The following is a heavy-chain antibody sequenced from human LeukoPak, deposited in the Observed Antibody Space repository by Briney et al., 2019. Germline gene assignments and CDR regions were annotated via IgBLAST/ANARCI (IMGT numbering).Heavy chain of an antibody. Sequence: SETLSLTCAVSGYSISSGYYWGWIRQPPGKGLEWIGSIYHSGSTYYNPSLKSRVTISVDTSKNQFSLKLSSVTAADTAVYYCASYSYGWPFDYWGQGTLVTVPS. CDR1: GYSISSGYY. J-gene: IGHJ4*02. V-gene: IGHV4-38-2*01. CDR3: ASYSYGWPFDY. D-gene: IGHD5-18*01. CDR2: IYHSGST.